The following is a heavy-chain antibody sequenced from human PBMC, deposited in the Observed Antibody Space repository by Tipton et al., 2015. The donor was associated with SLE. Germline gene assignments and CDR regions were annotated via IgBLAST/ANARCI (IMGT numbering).Heavy chain of an antibody. J-gene: IGHJ4*01. CDR1: GFPISSGYN. Sequence: TLSLTCGVSGFPISSGYNWGWIRQPPGKGLEWIGNIYHSGNTYYNPSLESRITMSVDTSKNQFSLRLRSVTAADTALYYCAKARNHYYGSGSYFHFDLWGHGILVTVSS. CDR3: AKARNHYYGSGSYFHFDL. CDR2: IYHSGNT. D-gene: IGHD3-10*01. V-gene: IGHV4-38-2*01.